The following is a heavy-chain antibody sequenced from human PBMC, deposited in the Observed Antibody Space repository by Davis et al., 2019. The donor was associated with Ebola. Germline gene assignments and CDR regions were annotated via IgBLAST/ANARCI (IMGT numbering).Heavy chain of an antibody. V-gene: IGHV3-30*04. Sequence: GESLKISCAASGFTFSSYAMHWVRQAPGKGLEWVAVISYDGSNKYYADSVKGRFTISRDNSKNTLYLQMNSLRAEDTAVYYCARDVTLWGQGTLVTVSS. CDR1: GFTFSSYA. CDR3: ARDVTL. CDR2: ISYDGSNK. J-gene: IGHJ4*02.